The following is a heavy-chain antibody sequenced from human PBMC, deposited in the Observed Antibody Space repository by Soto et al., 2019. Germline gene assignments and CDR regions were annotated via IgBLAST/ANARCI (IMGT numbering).Heavy chain of an antibody. D-gene: IGHD6-13*01. CDR2: IYYSGST. CDR3: ARAHPLQLSLGWFDP. V-gene: IGHV4-31*03. J-gene: IGHJ5*02. CDR1: GGSISSGGYY. Sequence: QVQLQESGPGLVKPSQTLSLTCTVSGGSISSGGYYWSWIRQHPGKGLEWIGYIYYSGSTYYHPSLKSRVTISVDTSKNQVSLKLSAVTAADTAVYYCARAHPLQLSLGWFDPWGQGTLVTVSS.